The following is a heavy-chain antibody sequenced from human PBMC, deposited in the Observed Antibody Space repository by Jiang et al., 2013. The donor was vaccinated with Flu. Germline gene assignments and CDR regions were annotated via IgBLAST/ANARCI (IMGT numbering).Heavy chain of an antibody. J-gene: IGHJ4*02. Sequence: KPSETLSLTCTVSGGSISSGSYYWGWIRQPPGKGLEWIGSIYYSGTTYYNPSLKSRVTISVDTSKNQFSLKLSSVTAADTAVYYCARDYYGSGHPLFDYWGQGTLVTVSS. D-gene: IGHD3-10*01. CDR2: IYYSGTT. V-gene: IGHV4-39*07. CDR3: ARDYYGSGHPLFDY. CDR1: GGSISSGSYY.